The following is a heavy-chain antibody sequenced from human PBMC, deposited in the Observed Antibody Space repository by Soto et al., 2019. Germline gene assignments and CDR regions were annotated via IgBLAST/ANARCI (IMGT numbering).Heavy chain of an antibody. CDR2: ISGSGDST. Sequence: GGSLRLSCAASGFTFISYAMSWGLQAPGKGLEWVSVISGSGDSTYYADSVKGRFTISRDNSKNTLYLQMNSLGAEDTAVYYCARRGPGTYFDYWGQGTLVTVSS. CDR1: GFTFISYA. D-gene: IGHD6-13*01. CDR3: ARRGPGTYFDY. J-gene: IGHJ4*02. V-gene: IGHV3-23*01.